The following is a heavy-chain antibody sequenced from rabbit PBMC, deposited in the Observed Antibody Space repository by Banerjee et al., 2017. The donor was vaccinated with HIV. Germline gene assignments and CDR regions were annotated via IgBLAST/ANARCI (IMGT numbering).Heavy chain of an antibody. V-gene: IGHV1S45*01. D-gene: IGHD4-1*01. CDR1: GFDFSSYG. Sequence: QEQLVESGGGLVQPGGSLKLSCKASGFDFSSYGVSWVRQAPGKGLEWIACINVVTGKAVYASWAKGRYTFSVTSSTTVTLEMTSLTAADTATYFCARDLPGVIGWNFGWWGQGTLVTVS. CDR2: INVVTGKA. J-gene: IGHJ3*01. CDR3: ARDLPGVIGWNFGW.